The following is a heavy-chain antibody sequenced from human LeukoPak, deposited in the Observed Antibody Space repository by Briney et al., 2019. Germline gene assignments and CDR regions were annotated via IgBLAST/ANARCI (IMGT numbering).Heavy chain of an antibody. CDR1: GFTVSSNY. CDR3: ARDRAAKY. V-gene: IGHV3-7*03. J-gene: IGHJ4*02. Sequence: GGSLRLSCAASGFTVSSNYMNWVRQAPGKGLEWVANIKQDGSEKHYVDSVEGRFTISRDNAKNSLSLQMNSLRVEDTAVYYCARDRAAKYWGQGTLVTVSS. CDR2: IKQDGSEK. D-gene: IGHD2-15*01.